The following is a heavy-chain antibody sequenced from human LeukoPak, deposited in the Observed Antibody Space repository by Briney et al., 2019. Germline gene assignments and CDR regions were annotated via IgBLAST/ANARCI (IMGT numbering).Heavy chain of an antibody. V-gene: IGHV3-21*01. CDR1: GFTFSSYS. Sequence: GGSLRLSCAASGFTFSSYSMNWVRQAPGKGLEWVSSISSSSSYIYYADSVKGRFTISRDSSKNTLYLQMNSLRSEDTAVYFCARETGTARLDYWGQGTLVTVYS. D-gene: IGHD1-1*01. CDR3: ARETGTARLDY. CDR2: ISSSSSYI. J-gene: IGHJ4*02.